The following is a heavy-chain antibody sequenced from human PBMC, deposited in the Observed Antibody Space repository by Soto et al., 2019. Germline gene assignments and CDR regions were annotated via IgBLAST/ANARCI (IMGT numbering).Heavy chain of an antibody. CDR3: ARGLTGYYDSSGLGAFDI. V-gene: IGHV1-69*06. D-gene: IGHD3-22*01. Sequence: ASGKVSCKASGGTFSSYAISWVRQAPGQGLEWMGGIIPIFGTANYAQKFQGRVTITADKSTSTAYMELSSLRSEDTAVYYCARGLTGYYDSSGLGAFDIWGQGTMVTVSS. J-gene: IGHJ3*02. CDR2: IIPIFGTA. CDR1: GGTFSSYA.